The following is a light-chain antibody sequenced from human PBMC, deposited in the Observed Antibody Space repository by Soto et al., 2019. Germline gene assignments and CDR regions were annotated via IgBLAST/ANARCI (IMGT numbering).Light chain of an antibody. CDR3: QSYDNILNGYV. CDR1: TSNIGASYD. J-gene: IGLJ1*01. CDR2: RDT. V-gene: IGLV1-40*01. Sequence: QSVLTQPPSVSGAPGQTVTISCTGSTSNIGASYDVHWYQQLPGSAPNLLIYRDTHRPSGIPNRFSGSRSGTSASLAIFGLXPGDEAAYYCQSYDNILNGYVFGTGTKVTVL.